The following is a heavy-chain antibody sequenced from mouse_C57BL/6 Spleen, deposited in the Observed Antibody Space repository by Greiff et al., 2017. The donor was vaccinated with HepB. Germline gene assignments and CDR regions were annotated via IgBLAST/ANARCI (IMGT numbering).Heavy chain of an antibody. CDR2: IRKKANGYTT. CDR1: GFTFTDYY. V-gene: IGHV7-3*01. J-gene: IGHJ4*01. CDR3: AIYENYAMDY. Sequence: EVKLVESGGGLVQPGGSLSLSCAASGFTFTDYYMSWVRQPPGKALEWLGFIRKKANGYTTEYSASVKGRFTISRDNSQSILYHQMNALRAEDSATYYCAIYENYAMDYWGQGTSVTVSS.